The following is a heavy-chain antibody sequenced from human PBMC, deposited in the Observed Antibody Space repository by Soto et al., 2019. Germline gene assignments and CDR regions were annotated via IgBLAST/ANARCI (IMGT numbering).Heavy chain of an antibody. D-gene: IGHD2-8*02. Sequence: SGTLSLTFTVSGGSISRRIYYGGWIRQPPGKGLEWIGSIFYSGSTYYNPSLKSRVTISVDTSKSQFSLKLSSVTAADTAVYYCARGGGVYYFDYWGQG. CDR1: GGSISRRIYY. CDR3: ARGGGVYYFDY. J-gene: IGHJ4*02. V-gene: IGHV4-39*07. CDR2: IFYSGST.